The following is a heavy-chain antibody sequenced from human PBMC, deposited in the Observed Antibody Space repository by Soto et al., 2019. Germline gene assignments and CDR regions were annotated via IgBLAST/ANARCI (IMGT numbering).Heavy chain of an antibody. V-gene: IGHV3-21*01. D-gene: IGHD5-12*01. Sequence: EVQLVESGGGLVKPGGSLRLSCAASGFTFSSYSMNWVRQAPGKGLEWVSAIRSSSRYIYYADSVKARFTISRDNAKNSLYLQMNSLSAEETAVYYCAREVSKNSGYDFDYWGQGPLVTLSP. J-gene: IGHJ4*02. CDR1: GFTFSSYS. CDR2: IRSSSRYI. CDR3: AREVSKNSGYDFDY.